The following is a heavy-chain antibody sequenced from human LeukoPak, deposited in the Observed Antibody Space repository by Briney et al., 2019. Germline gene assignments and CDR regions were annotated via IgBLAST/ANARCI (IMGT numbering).Heavy chain of an antibody. J-gene: IGHJ4*02. CDR3: ARSGGHTYALPDY. Sequence: GGSLRLSCAASGFTVSNNYMSRVRQVPGKELEWVSVIYSGGSTYYADSVKGRFTVSRDSSKNTVYLQMNNLRAEDTAVYYCARSGGHTYALPDYWGQGTLVTVSS. CDR1: GFTVSNNY. CDR2: IYSGGST. V-gene: IGHV3-53*01. D-gene: IGHD5-18*01.